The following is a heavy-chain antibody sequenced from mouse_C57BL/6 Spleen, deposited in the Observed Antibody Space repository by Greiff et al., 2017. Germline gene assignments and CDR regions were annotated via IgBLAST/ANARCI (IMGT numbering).Heavy chain of an antibody. V-gene: IGHV7-3*01. CDR3: ARYGGNYGYYFDY. J-gene: IGHJ2*01. CDR1: GFTFTDYY. CDR2: IRNKANGYTT. Sequence: EVKLVESGGGLVQPGGSLSLSCAASGFTFTDYYMSWVRQPPGKALEWLGFIRNKANGYTTEYSASVKGWFTISRDNSQSILYLQMNALRAEDSATYYCARYGGNYGYYFDYWGQGTTLTVSS. D-gene: IGHD2-1*01.